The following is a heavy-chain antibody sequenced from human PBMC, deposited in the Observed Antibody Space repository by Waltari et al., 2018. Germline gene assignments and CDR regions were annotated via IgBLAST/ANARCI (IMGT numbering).Heavy chain of an antibody. D-gene: IGHD1-26*01. J-gene: IGHJ4*02. CDR1: GYSISSGYY. Sequence: QVQLQESGPGLVKPSETLSLTCAVSGYSISSGYYWGWIRQPPGKGLEWIGSIYHSERTYSHPCLKSRVTISVDTSKNQFSLNLSSVTAADTAVYYCARGLGATCDYWGQGTLVTVSS. CDR3: ARGLGATCDY. V-gene: IGHV4-38-2*01. CDR2: IYHSERT.